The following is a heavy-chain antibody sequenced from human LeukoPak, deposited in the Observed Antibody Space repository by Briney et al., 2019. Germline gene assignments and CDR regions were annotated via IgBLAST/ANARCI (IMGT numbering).Heavy chain of an antibody. CDR1: GGSISRAGYF. D-gene: IGHD3-16*01. V-gene: IGHV4-31*03. CDR2: VYYSGST. J-gene: IGHJ5*02. CDR3: AREFADSNWFDP. Sequence: SQTLSLTCTVSGGSISRAGYFWSWIRQHPGKGLEWIGYVYYSGSTYYNPSLKSRVSISTDTSKNQFSLKLNSVTAADTAVYYCAREFADSNWFDPWGQGTLVTVSS.